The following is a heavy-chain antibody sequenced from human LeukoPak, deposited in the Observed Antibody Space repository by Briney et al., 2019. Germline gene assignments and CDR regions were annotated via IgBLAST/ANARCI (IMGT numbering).Heavy chain of an antibody. CDR2: MNPNSGNT. CDR3: AIRGYSGYGQYYYYYYMDV. J-gene: IGHJ6*03. V-gene: IGHV1-8*03. D-gene: IGHD5-12*01. CDR1: GYAFTSYD. Sequence: RASVKVSCKASGYAFTSYDINWVRQATGQGLEWMGWMNPNSGNTGYAQKFQGRVTITRNTSISTAYMELSSLRSEDTAVYYCAIRGYSGYGQYYYYYYMDVWGKGTTVTVSS.